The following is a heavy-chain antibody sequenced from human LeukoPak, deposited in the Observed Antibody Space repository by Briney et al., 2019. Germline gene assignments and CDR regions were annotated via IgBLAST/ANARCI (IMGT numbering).Heavy chain of an antibody. V-gene: IGHV3-48*03. CDR1: GFTFSDFE. CDR3: ARDRLAYFIP. Sequence: PGGSLRLSCAASGFTFSDFEMSWVRQAPGRGLEWVSYVSSSGSTMYYAGSVKGRFTMSRDDAKNSVSLQMNSLRAEDTAVYYCARDRLAYFIPWGQGTLVTVSS. D-gene: IGHD2/OR15-2a*01. CDR2: VSSSGSTM. J-gene: IGHJ5*02.